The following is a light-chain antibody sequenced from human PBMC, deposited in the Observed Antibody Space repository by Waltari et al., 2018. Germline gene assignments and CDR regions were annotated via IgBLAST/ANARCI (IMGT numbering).Light chain of an antibody. J-gene: IGKJ2*01. CDR1: QSISSW. V-gene: IGKV1-5*03. CDR3: QQYNTYLYT. Sequence: DIQMTQSPSTLSASVGARVSITCRASQSISSWLAWYQQKAGKAPKLLIYQASSLESGVPSRFSGSGSGTEFTLTISSLQPDDFATFYCQQYNTYLYTFGQGTKLEIK. CDR2: QAS.